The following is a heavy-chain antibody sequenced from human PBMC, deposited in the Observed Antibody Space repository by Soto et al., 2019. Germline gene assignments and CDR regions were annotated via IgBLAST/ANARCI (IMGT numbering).Heavy chain of an antibody. CDR3: GKVPTGDYFGPFDS. CDR1: GFTFSSYA. J-gene: IGHJ3*01. V-gene: IGHV3-23*01. D-gene: IGHD4-17*01. CDR2: ITGSGDYT. Sequence: EVQMLESGGGLVQPGGSLRLSRAASGFTFSSYALTWVRQAPGKGLEWVSSITGSGDYTRYTDSVKGRFTITRDKAKNNFFLQIKTVRANATAICSGGKVPTGDYFGPFDSWGKGTMSPSLQ.